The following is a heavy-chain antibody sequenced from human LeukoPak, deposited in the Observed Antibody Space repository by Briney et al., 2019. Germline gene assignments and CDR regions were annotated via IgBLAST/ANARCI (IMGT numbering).Heavy chain of an antibody. CDR2: INHSGST. V-gene: IGHV4-34*01. D-gene: IGHD3-3*01. Sequence: PSETLSLTCAVYGGSFSGYYWGWIRQPPGKGLEWIGEINHSGSTNYNPSLKSRVTISVDTSKNQFSLKLSSVTAADTAVYYCARASYYDFWSGYYGPDAFDIWGQGTMVTVSS. J-gene: IGHJ3*02. CDR1: GGSFSGYY. CDR3: ARASYYDFWSGYYGPDAFDI.